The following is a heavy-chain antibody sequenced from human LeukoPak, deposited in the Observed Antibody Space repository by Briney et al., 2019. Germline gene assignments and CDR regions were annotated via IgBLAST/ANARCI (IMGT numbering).Heavy chain of an antibody. V-gene: IGHV4-34*01. D-gene: IGHD2-15*01. CDR2: INHSGST. CDR3: ARSRGYCSGGSCYYFDY. J-gene: IGHJ4*02. CDR1: GGSFSGYY. Sequence: PSETLSLTCADYGGSFSGYYWSWIRQPPGKGLEWIGEINHSGSTNYNPSLKSRVTISVDTSKNQFSLKLSSVTAADTAVYYCARSRGYCSGGSCYYFDYWGQGTLVTVSS.